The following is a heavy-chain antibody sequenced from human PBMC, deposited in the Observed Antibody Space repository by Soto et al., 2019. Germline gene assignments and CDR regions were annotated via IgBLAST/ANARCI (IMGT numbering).Heavy chain of an antibody. D-gene: IGHD6-6*01. CDR2: IYYTGIT. CDR1: GGSVSSGSYY. Sequence: QVQLQESGPGLVKPSETISLTCSVSGGSVSSGSYYWTWIRQPPGKALEWIGNIYYTGITHYSPSLKSRVTFSVDTSKNQFSLKLSSVTAADTAVYYCARSPYTTSSNWFDPWGQGTLVTVYS. V-gene: IGHV4-61*01. J-gene: IGHJ5*02. CDR3: ARSPYTTSSNWFDP.